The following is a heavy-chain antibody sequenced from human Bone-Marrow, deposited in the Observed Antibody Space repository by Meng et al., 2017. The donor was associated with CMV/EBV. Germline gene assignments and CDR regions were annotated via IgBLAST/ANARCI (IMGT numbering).Heavy chain of an antibody. J-gene: IGHJ5*02. V-gene: IGHV3-11*01. D-gene: IGHD3-3*01. CDR3: ARDWSLSS. Sequence: SLRCSGAASGFTFSDYYISWIRQAPGKGLEWVSYISSSGSSISYANSVKGRFTISSDNAKNSLYLQMNSLRAEDTAVYYCARDWSLSSWGQGTLVTVSS. CDR1: GFTFSDYY. CDR2: ISSSGSSI.